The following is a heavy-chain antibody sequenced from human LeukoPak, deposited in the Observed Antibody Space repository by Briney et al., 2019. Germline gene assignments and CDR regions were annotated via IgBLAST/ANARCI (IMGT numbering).Heavy chain of an antibody. CDR1: GFTFSSYW. D-gene: IGHD3-10*01. CDR2: INSDGSTR. J-gene: IGHJ4*02. CDR3: ARYYGSGSPTNNFDY. Sequence: PGGSLRLSCAASGFTFSSYWMHWVRQAPGKGLVWVSRINSDGSTRSYADSVKGRFTISRDNVKNTLYLQMNSLRAEDTAVYYCARYYGSGSPTNNFDYWGQGTLVTVSS. V-gene: IGHV3-74*01.